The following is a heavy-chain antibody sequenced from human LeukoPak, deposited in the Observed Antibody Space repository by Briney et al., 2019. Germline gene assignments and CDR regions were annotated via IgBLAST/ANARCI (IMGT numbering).Heavy chain of an antibody. J-gene: IGHJ4*02. V-gene: IGHV3-7*01. D-gene: IGHD1-1*01. CDR2: MNQDGTTK. Sequence: PGGSLRLSCVASEFRFSSSWMSWVRQAPGKGLEWAANMNQDGTTKNYVDSVKGRFTISRDNAKNSLYLHMNSLRTEDTAVYYCARDRGYSDFDYWGQGTLVTVSS. CDR1: EFRFSSSW. CDR3: ARDRGYSDFDY.